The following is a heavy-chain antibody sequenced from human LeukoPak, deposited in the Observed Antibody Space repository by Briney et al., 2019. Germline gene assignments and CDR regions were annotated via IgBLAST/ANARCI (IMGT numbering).Heavy chain of an antibody. J-gene: IGHJ4*02. V-gene: IGHV3-11*05. CDR2: IGGSSSYT. D-gene: IGHD1-1*01. Sequence: GGPLRLSCAASAFTLSDYYMSWVRRAPGKGLEWVSYIGGSSSYTNYADSVEGRFTISRDNTKNSLFLQMKSLRVEDTAVYYCARVQLERLDYWGQGTLVTVSS. CDR1: AFTLSDYY. CDR3: ARVQLERLDY.